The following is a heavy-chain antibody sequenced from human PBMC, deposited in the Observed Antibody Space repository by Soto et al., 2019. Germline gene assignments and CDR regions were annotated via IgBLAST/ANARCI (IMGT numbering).Heavy chain of an antibody. CDR1: GHTYSTFG. Sequence: GASVKVSCKSSGHTYSTFGVTWVRQAPGQGLEWMGWISIYNDDTNYSQKFQGRVTMTADTSTSTAYLELRSLRSDETDVYYCASSLGRDGYRGLDHWGQGTLVTVSS. J-gene: IGHJ4*02. V-gene: IGHV1-18*04. D-gene: IGHD5-12*01. CDR2: ISIYNDDT. CDR3: ASSLGRDGYRGLDH.